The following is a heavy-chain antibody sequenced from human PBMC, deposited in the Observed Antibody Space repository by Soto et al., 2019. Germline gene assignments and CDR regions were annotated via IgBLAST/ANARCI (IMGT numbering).Heavy chain of an antibody. CDR1: GFTFSSYA. J-gene: IGHJ5*02. D-gene: IGHD6-19*01. V-gene: IGHV3-23*01. Sequence: PGGSLRLSCAASGFTFSSYAMSWVRQAPGKGLEWVSAISGSGGSTYYADSVKGRFTISRDNSKNTLYLQMNSLRAEDTAVYYCAKDYRIAVALFGVILGSWGQGTLVTVSS. CDR3: AKDYRIAVALFGVILGS. CDR2: ISGSGGST.